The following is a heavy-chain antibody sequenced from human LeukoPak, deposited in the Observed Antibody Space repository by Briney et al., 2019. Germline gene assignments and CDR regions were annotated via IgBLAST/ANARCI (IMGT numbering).Heavy chain of an antibody. CDR3: AREGLRFLEWLSTPTDH. V-gene: IGHV1-18*01. CDR1: GYTFTSYG. Sequence: ASVKVSCKASGYTFTSYGISWVRQAPGQGLEWMGWISAYNGNTNYAQKLQGRVTMTTDTSTSTAYMELRSLRSDDTAVYYCAREGLRFLEWLSTPTDHWGQGTLVTVSS. CDR2: ISAYNGNT. D-gene: IGHD3-3*01. J-gene: IGHJ4*02.